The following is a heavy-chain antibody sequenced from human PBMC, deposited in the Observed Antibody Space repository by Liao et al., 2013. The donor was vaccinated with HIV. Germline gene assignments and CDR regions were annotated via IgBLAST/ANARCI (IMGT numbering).Heavy chain of an antibody. CDR1: GDPISSGDYY. J-gene: IGHJ6*03. V-gene: IGHV4-30-4*08. CDR2: IYYTGNT. Sequence: QVQLQESGPGLVKPSQTLSLTCTVSGDPISSGDYYWNWIRQPPGKGLEWIGYIYYTGNTYNNPSLTSRVSISVDTSKNQFSLKLSSVTAADTAVYYCARSQYYYCLDVWGKGTTVTVSS. CDR3: ARSQYYYCLDV.